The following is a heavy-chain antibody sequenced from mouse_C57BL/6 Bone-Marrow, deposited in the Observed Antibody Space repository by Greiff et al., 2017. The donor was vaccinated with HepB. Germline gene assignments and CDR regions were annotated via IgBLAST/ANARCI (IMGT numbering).Heavy chain of an antibody. CDR2: ISDGGSYT. CDR1: GFTFSSYA. Sequence: EVKLMESGGGLVKPGGSLKLSCAASGFTFSSYAMSWVRQTPEKRLEWVATISDGGSYTYYPDNVKGRFTISRDNAKNNLYLQMSHLKSEDTAMYYCARVPLYYGSTDFDYWGQGTTLTVSS. D-gene: IGHD1-1*01. V-gene: IGHV5-4*03. J-gene: IGHJ2*01. CDR3: ARVPLYYGSTDFDY.